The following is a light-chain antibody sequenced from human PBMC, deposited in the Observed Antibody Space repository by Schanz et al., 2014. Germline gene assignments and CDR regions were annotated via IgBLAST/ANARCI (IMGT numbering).Light chain of an antibody. Sequence: EIVMTQSPVTLSVSPGERATLSCRASQSVSTYLAWYQQKPGQAPRLLIYGASTRATGIPARFSGSGSGTDFTLTISRLEPEDFAVFYCQQFGKLPWTFGQGTKVEIK. V-gene: IGKV3-15*01. J-gene: IGKJ1*01. CDR2: GAS. CDR1: QSVSTY. CDR3: QQFGKLPWT.